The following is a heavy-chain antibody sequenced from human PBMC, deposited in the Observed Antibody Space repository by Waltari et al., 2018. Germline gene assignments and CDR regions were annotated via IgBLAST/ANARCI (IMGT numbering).Heavy chain of an antibody. Sequence: EVQLVESGGGLVQPGRSLRLSCTASGFTFGAAAMRWVRQDPGECMGCVGLIRSKAYGGTTEYAASVKVRFTISRDESKSISYLQSNSLKTDDTAVYYCTRDKNWAFDYWGQGTLVTVSS. CDR2: IRSKAYGGTT. D-gene: IGHD7-27*01. CDR3: TRDKNWAFDY. V-gene: IGHV3-49*04. CDR1: GFTFGAAA. J-gene: IGHJ4*02.